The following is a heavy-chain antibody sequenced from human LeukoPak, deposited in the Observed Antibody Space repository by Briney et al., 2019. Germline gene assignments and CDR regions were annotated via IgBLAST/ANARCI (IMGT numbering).Heavy chain of an antibody. D-gene: IGHD5-18*01. CDR2: IWYDGSNK. CDR3: AGDAGYSYGYGTHFDY. Sequence: GGSLRLSCAASGFTFSSYGMHWVRQAPGKGLEWVAVIWYDGSNKYYADSVKGRFTISRDNSKNTLYLQMNSLRAEDTAVYYCAGDAGYSYGYGTHFDYWGQGTLVTVSS. CDR1: GFTFSSYG. V-gene: IGHV3-33*01. J-gene: IGHJ4*02.